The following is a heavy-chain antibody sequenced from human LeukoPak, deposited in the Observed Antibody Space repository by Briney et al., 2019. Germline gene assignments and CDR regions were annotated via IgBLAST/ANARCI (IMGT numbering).Heavy chain of an antibody. CDR3: ARGSGDLF. V-gene: IGHV3-7*01. CDR1: GFTLSSYW. Sequence: GGSLRLSCAASGFTLSSYWMSWVRQAPGKGLEWVANIKQDGSEKYYVDSVKGRFTISRDNAKNSLYLQMNSLRAEDTAVYYCARGSGDLFWGQGTLVTVSS. J-gene: IGHJ4*02. D-gene: IGHD2-21*01. CDR2: IKQDGSEK.